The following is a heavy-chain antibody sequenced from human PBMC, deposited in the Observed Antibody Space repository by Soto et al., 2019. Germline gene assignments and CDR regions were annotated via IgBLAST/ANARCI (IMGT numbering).Heavy chain of an antibody. V-gene: IGHV3-9*01. CDR3: AGGLYYYTTSGYPHY. Sequence: EVQLVESGGGLVQPGRSLRLSCAASGFTFDDYAMHWVRQAPGKGLEWVTGISWNSDTLGYADSVKGRFTISRDNAKNSLYLQMSSLRPEDTAFYYCAGGLYYYTTSGYPHYWGQGTLVTISS. J-gene: IGHJ4*02. CDR2: ISWNSDTL. CDR1: GFTFDDYA. D-gene: IGHD3-22*01.